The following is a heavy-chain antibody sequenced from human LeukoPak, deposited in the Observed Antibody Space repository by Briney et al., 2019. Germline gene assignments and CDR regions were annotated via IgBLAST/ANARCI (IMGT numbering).Heavy chain of an antibody. J-gene: IGHJ4*02. CDR2: INAGDGDT. CDR1: GYTFINYA. V-gene: IGHV1-3*01. Sequence: ASVKVSCKASGYTFINYAMHWVRQAPGQRLEWMGWINAGDGDTKYSQKFQGRVTLARDTSASTVYMELSSLRSEDTAVYYCARDAIPGRTSHFDYWAREPWSPSPQ. D-gene: IGHD1-20*01. CDR3: ARDAIPGRTSHFDY.